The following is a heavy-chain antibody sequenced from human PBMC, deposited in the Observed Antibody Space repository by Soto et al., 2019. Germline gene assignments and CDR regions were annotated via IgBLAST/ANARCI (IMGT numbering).Heavy chain of an antibody. CDR2: INHGGST. CDR3: ARGPEYYYGGSGYVDY. D-gene: IGHD3-22*01. V-gene: IGHV4-34*01. Sequence: SETRSLTWAVYGGSFSCYYWNWIRQPPGKGLEWIGEINHGGSTNYNPSPKSRVTISLDTSKNQFSLKLSSVTAADTSVYYCARGPEYYYGGSGYVDYWGQGALVTVSS. CDR1: GGSFSCYY. J-gene: IGHJ4*02.